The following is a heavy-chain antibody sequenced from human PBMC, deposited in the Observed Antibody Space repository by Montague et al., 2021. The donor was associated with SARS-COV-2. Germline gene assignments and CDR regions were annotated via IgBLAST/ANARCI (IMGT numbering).Heavy chain of an antibody. CDR1: GFSLTTDGMR. CDR3: ARSGVEFRGSEKYYSGNWLDP. J-gene: IGHJ5*02. CDR2: IDWDDDK. Sequence: PALVKPTQTLALTCTFSGFSLTTDGMRVSWIRQPPGKALEWLARIDWDDDKCYSTSLKTRLTISKDTSKNQVVLTMTNMNPADTATYYCARSGVEFRGSEKYYSGNWLDPWGQGTLVTVSS. D-gene: IGHD3-10*01. V-gene: IGHV2-70*04.